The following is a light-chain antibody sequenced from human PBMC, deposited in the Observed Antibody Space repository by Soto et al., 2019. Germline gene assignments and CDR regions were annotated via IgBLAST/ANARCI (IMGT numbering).Light chain of an antibody. V-gene: IGKV1-5*01. CDR2: HAS. CDR1: QSISNW. Sequence: DIQMTQSPSTLPASVGDRVTITCRASQSISNWLAWCQQKPGTAPKVLIYHASNLQSGVPSRFSGSGSGTEFTLTISSLEPEDFAVYYCQQRSNWPPSITFGQGTRLEIK. J-gene: IGKJ5*01. CDR3: QQRSNWPPSIT.